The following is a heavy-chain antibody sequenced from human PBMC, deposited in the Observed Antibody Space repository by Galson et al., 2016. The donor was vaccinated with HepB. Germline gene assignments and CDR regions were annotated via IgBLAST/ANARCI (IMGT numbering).Heavy chain of an antibody. D-gene: IGHD3-10*01. J-gene: IGHJ5*01. CDR1: GGSVSGQH. V-gene: IGHV4-59*02. CDR2: ISNSGDS. CDR3: ARSFGSGNYLDS. Sequence: TLSLTCTVSGGSVSGQHWNWIRQPPGKGLEWIGYISNSGDSKYKPSLQSRVTISIDTFRNQFSLNLLSVTAADTAVYYCARSFGSGNYLDSWGQGALVTVSS.